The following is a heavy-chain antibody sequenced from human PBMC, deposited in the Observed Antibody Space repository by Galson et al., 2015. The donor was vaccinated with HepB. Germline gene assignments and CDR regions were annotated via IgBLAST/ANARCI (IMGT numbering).Heavy chain of an antibody. D-gene: IGHD4-11*01. CDR1: GYGFTGYY. V-gene: IGHV1-2*06. CDR2: INPNSGGT. Sequence: CKASGYGFTGYYIHWVRQAPGRGLEWMGRINPNSGGTNSAQQFQGRVTMTRDASISTAYMELRRLRSDDTAVYFCAKGTTYPYYYMDVWGKGTTVTVSS. J-gene: IGHJ6*03. CDR3: AKGTTYPYYYMDV.